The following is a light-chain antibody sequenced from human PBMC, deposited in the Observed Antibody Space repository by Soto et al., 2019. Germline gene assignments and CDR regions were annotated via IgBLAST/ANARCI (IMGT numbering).Light chain of an antibody. CDR1: QSVSSSY. J-gene: IGKJ1*01. CDR2: DAS. Sequence: EIVLTQSPGTLSLSPGERATFSCRASQSVSSSYIAWYQQKRGQAPRLLIYDASNRATGIPARFSGSGSGTDFTLTISSLEPEDSAVYYCQQRSRWPRTFGQGTKVDIK. CDR3: QQRSRWPRT. V-gene: IGKV3-11*01.